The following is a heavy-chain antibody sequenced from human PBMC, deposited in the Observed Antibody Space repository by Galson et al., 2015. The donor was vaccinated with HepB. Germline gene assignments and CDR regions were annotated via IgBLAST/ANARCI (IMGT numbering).Heavy chain of an antibody. V-gene: IGHV1-46*04. Sequence: SVKVSCKASGYTFTSYYMHWVRQAPGQGLEWMGMFNPSGGGTTYAQKLQGRLTMTRDTSTSTVYMELSSLRSEDTAVYYCARERSDSGDYLSYYGMDVWGQGTTVTVSS. CDR1: GYTFTSYY. D-gene: IGHD4-17*01. CDR3: ARERSDSGDYLSYYGMDV. CDR2: FNPSGGGT. J-gene: IGHJ6*02.